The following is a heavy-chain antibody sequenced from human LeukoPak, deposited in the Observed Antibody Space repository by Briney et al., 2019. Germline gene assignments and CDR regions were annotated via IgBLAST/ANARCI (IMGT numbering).Heavy chain of an antibody. CDR3: ARDFSLQLFDY. CDR1: RFMFSSYA. CDR2: ISYDGSKT. D-gene: IGHD5-24*01. V-gene: IGHV3-30*03. Sequence: PGGSLRLSCAASRFMFSSYAMSWVRQAPGKGLEWVAVISYDGSKTYYGDSVKGRSTISRDNSKDTLYLQMNSLRAEDTAVYYCARDFSLQLFDYWGQGTLVTVFS. J-gene: IGHJ4*02.